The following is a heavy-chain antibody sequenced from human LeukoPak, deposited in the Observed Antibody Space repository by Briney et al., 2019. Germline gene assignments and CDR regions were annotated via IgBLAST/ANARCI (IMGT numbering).Heavy chain of an antibody. Sequence: GGSLRLSCAASGFTFSSYWMSWVRQAPGKGLEWVANIKQDGSEKYYVDSVKGRFTISRDNAKNSLYLQMNSLRAEDTAVYYCARGGDCTNGVCYKVNDYWGQGTLVTVSS. V-gene: IGHV3-7*01. D-gene: IGHD2-8*01. CDR1: GFTFSSYW. J-gene: IGHJ4*02. CDR3: ARGGDCTNGVCYKVNDY. CDR2: IKQDGSEK.